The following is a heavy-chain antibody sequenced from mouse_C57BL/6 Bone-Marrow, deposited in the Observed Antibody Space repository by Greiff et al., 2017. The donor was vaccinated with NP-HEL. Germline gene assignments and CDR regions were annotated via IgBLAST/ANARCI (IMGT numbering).Heavy chain of an antibody. CDR3: ARYMREPLWLREKYYAMDY. D-gene: IGHD2-2*01. J-gene: IGHJ4*01. V-gene: IGHV7-3*01. CDR1: GFTFTDYY. Sequence: EVKVVESGGGLVQPGGSLSLSCAASGFTFTDYYMSWVRQPPGKALEWLGFIRNKANGYTTEYSASVKGRFTISRDNSQSILYLQRNALRAENSATYYCARYMREPLWLREKYYAMDYWGQGTSVTVSS. CDR2: IRNKANGYTT.